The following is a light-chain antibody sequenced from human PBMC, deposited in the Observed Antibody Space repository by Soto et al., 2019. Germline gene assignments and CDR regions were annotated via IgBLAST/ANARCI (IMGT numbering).Light chain of an antibody. CDR3: QQYNSYWT. J-gene: IGKJ1*01. CDR1: QSINSW. Sequence: DIQMTQSPSTLSASVGDRVTITCRASQSINSWLAWYQQKPGKAPKLLIYKASILESGVPSRFSGNASGTEFALTISSLQPDDFAIYYCQQYNSYWTFGQGTKVEIK. V-gene: IGKV1-5*03. CDR2: KAS.